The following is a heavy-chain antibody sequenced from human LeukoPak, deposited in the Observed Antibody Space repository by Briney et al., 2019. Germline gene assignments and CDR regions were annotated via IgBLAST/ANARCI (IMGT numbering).Heavy chain of an antibody. CDR1: GYTFTGYY. V-gene: IGHV1-2*02. CDR3: ARDRAPTTVTSEVDAFDI. J-gene: IGHJ3*02. Sequence: ASVKVSCKASGYTFTGYYMHWVRQAPGQGLEWMGWINPNSGDTKYSQEFQGRLTITRDTSATTAYMELSSLTSEDMAVYYCARDRAPTTVTSEVDAFDIWGQGTMVTVSS. CDR2: INPNSGDT. D-gene: IGHD4-17*01.